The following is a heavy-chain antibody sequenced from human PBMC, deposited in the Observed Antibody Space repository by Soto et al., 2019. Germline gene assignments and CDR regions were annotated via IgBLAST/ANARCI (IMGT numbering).Heavy chain of an antibody. CDR3: AIERVAGLDV. V-gene: IGHV3-30-3*01. J-gene: IGHJ6*02. Sequence: QVQLVESGGGVVQPGRSLRLSCAASGFTFSSYAMHWVRQAPGKGLEWVAVISYDGSNKYYADSVKGRFTISRDNSKNPLYLQMNILRAEDTAVYYCAIERVAGLDVCGQGTTVTVSS. CDR1: GFTFSSYA. D-gene: IGHD3-3*01. CDR2: ISYDGSNK.